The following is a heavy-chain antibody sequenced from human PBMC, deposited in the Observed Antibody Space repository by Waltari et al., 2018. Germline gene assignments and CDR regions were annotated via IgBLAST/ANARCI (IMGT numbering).Heavy chain of an antibody. Sequence: EVQLVESGGHLIQPGGSLSLSCAASIFTASSYYRNWVRQAPGKGLEWVSILYHAGNTYYADSVKGRFTFSRDNSKNTLHLQMNSLRAEDTAVYYCARGNTKYGMDVWGQGTTVTVSS. V-gene: IGHV3-53*01. J-gene: IGHJ6*02. CDR2: LYHAGNT. CDR3: ARGNTKYGMDV. CDR1: IFTASSYY. D-gene: IGHD3-10*01.